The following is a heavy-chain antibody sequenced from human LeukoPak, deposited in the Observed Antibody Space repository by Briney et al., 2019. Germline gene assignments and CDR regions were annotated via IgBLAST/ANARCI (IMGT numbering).Heavy chain of an antibody. CDR1: GFTFRNYW. Sequence: GGSLRLSCAASGFTFRNYWMTWARQTPGKGLEWVANIKQDGSEKYFWDSVKGRFTISRDNAKNSVYLQMNSLRVEDTGVYYCTRDTGGIGSYPDYWSQGTLVTVSS. D-gene: IGHD1-26*01. J-gene: IGHJ4*02. CDR2: IKQDGSEK. V-gene: IGHV3-7*01. CDR3: TRDTGGIGSYPDY.